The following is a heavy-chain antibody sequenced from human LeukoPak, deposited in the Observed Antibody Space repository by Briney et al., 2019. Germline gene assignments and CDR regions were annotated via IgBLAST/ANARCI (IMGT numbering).Heavy chain of an antibody. J-gene: IGHJ6*03. CDR2: IYYSGNM. CDR3: ARDLGLHSSSWSLVYYYYMDV. D-gene: IGHD6-13*01. Sequence: SETLSLTCAVSGGSISPYYWSWIRQPPGKGLEWIGYIYYSGNMNYNPSLKSRVTISVDTSKNQFSLKLSSVTAADTAVYYCARDLGLHSSSWSLVYYYYMDVWGKGTTVTVSS. V-gene: IGHV4-59*12. CDR1: GGSISPYY.